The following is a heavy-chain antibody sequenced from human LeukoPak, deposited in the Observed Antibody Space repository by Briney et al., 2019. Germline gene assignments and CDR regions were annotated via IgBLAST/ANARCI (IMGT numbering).Heavy chain of an antibody. J-gene: IGHJ4*02. CDR3: AKNEIVATAYFDY. D-gene: IGHD5-12*01. CDR2: IRYDGSNK. Sequence: GGSLRLSCAASGFTFSSYGMHWVRQAPGKGLEWVAFIRYDGSNKYYADSVKGRFTISRDNSKNTLYLQMNSLRAEDTAVYYCAKNEIVATAYFDYWGQGTLVTVSS. CDR1: GFTFSSYG. V-gene: IGHV3-30*02.